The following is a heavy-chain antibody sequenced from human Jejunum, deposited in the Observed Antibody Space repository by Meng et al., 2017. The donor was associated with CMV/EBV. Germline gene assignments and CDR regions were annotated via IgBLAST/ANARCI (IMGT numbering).Heavy chain of an antibody. V-gene: IGHV1-2*02. CDR2: INPNNGAT. CDR3: AKVESSSWYTD. CDR1: GYTFHVYY. Sequence: CTASGYTFHVYYIHWLRQAPGQGLEWMGWINPNNGATNYAQNFQGRLTLTSDTSISTAFMELSGLRSNDTAVYYCAKVESSSWYTDWGQGTLVTVSS. J-gene: IGHJ4*02. D-gene: IGHD2-2*02.